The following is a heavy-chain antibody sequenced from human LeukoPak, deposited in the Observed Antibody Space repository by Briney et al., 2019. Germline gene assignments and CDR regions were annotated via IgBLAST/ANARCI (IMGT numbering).Heavy chain of an antibody. CDR2: TYSDVNT. CDR1: GFTVSSNY. V-gene: IGHV3-53*01. Sequence: PGGSLRLSCAASGFTVSSNYMSWVRQAPGKGLEWVSITYSDVNTNYADSVKGRFTISRDNSKNTLSLQMNSLRAEDTAIYYCAKQRYGSGNHYKDSFDYWGQGTLVTVSS. D-gene: IGHD3-10*01. CDR3: AKQRYGSGNHYKDSFDY. J-gene: IGHJ4*02.